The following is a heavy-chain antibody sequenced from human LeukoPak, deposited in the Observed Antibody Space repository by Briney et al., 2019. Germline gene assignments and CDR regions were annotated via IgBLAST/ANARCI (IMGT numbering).Heavy chain of an antibody. V-gene: IGHV3-30*03. Sequence: PGRSLRLSCAASGFTFNNYGMHWVRKAPGKGLEWVAVISYDGPNKYYADSVRGRFTISRDNSKNTQYLQMNSLRAEDTAVYYCARDRRGPEIYTAMVSGYYYYYMDVWGKGTTVTISS. D-gene: IGHD5-18*01. CDR1: GFTFNNYG. J-gene: IGHJ6*03. CDR3: ARDRRGPEIYTAMVSGYYYYYMDV. CDR2: ISYDGPNK.